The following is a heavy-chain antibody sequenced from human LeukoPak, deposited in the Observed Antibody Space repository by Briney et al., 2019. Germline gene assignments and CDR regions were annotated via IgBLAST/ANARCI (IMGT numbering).Heavy chain of an antibody. J-gene: IGHJ4*02. D-gene: IGHD3-22*01. V-gene: IGHV3-9*01. CDR1: GFKFDDYA. Sequence: GGSLRLFCAASGFKFDDYAMHWVRQAPGKGLEWLSIISYNSGFIDYADSVKGRFTISRDNARNSLYLQLNSLRAEDTAFYFCAKVRGTFTSGFYFDHWGEGTLVTVSA. CDR2: ISYNSGFI. CDR3: AKVRGTFTSGFYFDH.